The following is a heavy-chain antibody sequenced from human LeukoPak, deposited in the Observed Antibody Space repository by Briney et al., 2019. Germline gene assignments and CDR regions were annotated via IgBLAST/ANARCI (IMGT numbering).Heavy chain of an antibody. V-gene: IGHV4-59*12. CDR2: IYYSGST. CDR3: ARTSNYYNSSGYDY. CDR1: GGSISSYY. D-gene: IGHD3-22*01. Sequence: SETLSLTCTVSGGSISSYYWSWIRQPPGKGLEWIGSIYYSGSTYYNPSLKSRVTISVDTSKNQFSLKLSSVTAADTAVYYCARTSNYYNSSGYDYWGQGTLVTVSS. J-gene: IGHJ4*02.